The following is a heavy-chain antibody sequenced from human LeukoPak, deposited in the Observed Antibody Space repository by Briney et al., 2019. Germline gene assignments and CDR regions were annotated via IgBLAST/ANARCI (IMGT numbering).Heavy chain of an antibody. J-gene: IGHJ6*02. V-gene: IGHV1-18*01. CDR3: ARDPPRIVVVVAATNYYGMDV. Sequence: ASVKVSCKASGYTFTSYGISWVRQAPGQGLEWMGWISAYNGNTNYAQKLQGRVTMATDTSTSTAYMELRSLRSDDTAVYYCARDPPRIVVVVAATNYYGMDVWGQGTTVTVSS. CDR2: ISAYNGNT. CDR1: GYTFTSYG. D-gene: IGHD2-15*01.